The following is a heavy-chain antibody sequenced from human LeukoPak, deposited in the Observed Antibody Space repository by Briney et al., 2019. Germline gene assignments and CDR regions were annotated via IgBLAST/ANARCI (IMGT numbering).Heavy chain of an antibody. V-gene: IGHV3-23*01. CDR2: ISGNGGGT. CDR3: AKSFGYSRSWFDY. CDR1: GFTFSSYA. J-gene: IGHJ4*02. Sequence: GGSLRLSCAASGFTFSSYAMSWARQAPGKGLEWVSGISGNGGGTYYADSVRGRFTISRDNSKNTLYLQMNSLRAEDTAVYYCAKSFGYSRSWFDYWGQGTPVTVSS. D-gene: IGHD6-13*01.